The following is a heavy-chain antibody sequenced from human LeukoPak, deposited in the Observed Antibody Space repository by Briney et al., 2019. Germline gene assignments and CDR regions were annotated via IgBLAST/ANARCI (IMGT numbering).Heavy chain of an antibody. CDR1: GFIFSDYY. D-gene: IGHD6-19*01. CDR3: AREARGGPGQWLVRVAYYFDY. J-gene: IGHJ4*02. V-gene: IGHV3-11*01. CDR2: ISSSGSTI. Sequence: GGSLRLSCAASGFIFSDYYMSWIRQAPGKGLEWVSYISSSGSTIYYADSVKGRFTISRDNAKNSLYLQMNSLRAEDTAVYYCAREARGGPGQWLVRVAYYFDYWGQGTLVAVSS.